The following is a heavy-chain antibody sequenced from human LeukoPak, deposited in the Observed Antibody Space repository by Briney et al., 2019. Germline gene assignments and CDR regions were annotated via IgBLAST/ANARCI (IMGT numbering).Heavy chain of an antibody. CDR1: GGSISSDDYY. V-gene: IGHV4-61*02. Sequence: SETLSLTCTVSGGSISSDDYYWSWIRQPPGKGLEWIGRIYTSGSTNYNPSLKSRVTMSVDTSKNQFSLKLSSVTAADTAVYYCARGPAAGNGIFDYWGQGTLVTVSS. J-gene: IGHJ4*02. CDR3: ARGPAAGNGIFDY. D-gene: IGHD6-13*01. CDR2: IYTSGST.